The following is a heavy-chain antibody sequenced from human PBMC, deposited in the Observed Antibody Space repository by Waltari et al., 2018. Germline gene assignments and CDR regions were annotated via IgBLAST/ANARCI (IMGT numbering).Heavy chain of an antibody. CDR1: GFTVSNNF. V-gene: IGHV3-53*01. D-gene: IGHD4-17*01. CDR3: AGNNGDLHRGAFDI. Sequence: EVQLVESGGGLMQPGGSLKLSCAASGFTVSNNFISWVRQAPGKGLDWLEYMFLDGSTDYADSVKGRLTISRDSSRNTVFLEMDNLRAEDTAVYFCAGNNGDLHRGAFDIWGQGTMVTVSS. J-gene: IGHJ3*02. CDR2: MFLDGST.